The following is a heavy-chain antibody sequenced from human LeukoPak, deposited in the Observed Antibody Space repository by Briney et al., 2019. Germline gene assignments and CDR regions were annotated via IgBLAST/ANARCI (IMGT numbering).Heavy chain of an antibody. J-gene: IGHJ3*02. CDR3: ARSGYDFWSRDAFDI. CDR1: GFSLSTSGVG. D-gene: IGHD3-3*01. CDR2: IYWNDDK. Sequence: SGPTLGKPTQTLTLTCTFSGFSLSTSGVGVGWIRQPPGKALEWLALIYWNDDKRYSPSLKSRLTITKDTSKNQVVLTMTNIDPVDTATYYCARSGYDFWSRDAFDIWGQGTMVTVSS. V-gene: IGHV2-5*01.